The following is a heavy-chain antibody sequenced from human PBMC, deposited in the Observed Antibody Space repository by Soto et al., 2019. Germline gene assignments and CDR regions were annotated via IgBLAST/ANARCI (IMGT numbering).Heavy chain of an antibody. D-gene: IGHD6-19*01. J-gene: IGHJ4*02. Sequence: EVQLLESGGGLVQPGGSLRLSCAASGFTFSSYAMSWVRQAPGKGLEWVSAISGSGGSTYYADSVKGRFTIPRDNSKNTLYLQMNSLRAEDTAVYYCANRAVAGTVFDYWGQGTLVTVSS. CDR2: ISGSGGST. CDR3: ANRAVAGTVFDY. V-gene: IGHV3-23*01. CDR1: GFTFSSYA.